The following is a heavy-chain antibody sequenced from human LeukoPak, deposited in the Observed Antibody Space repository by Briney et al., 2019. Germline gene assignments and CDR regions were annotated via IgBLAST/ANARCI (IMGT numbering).Heavy chain of an antibody. Sequence: PSETLSLTCTVSGGSISSDISYWSWIRQPPGKGLEWIGEINHSGSTNYNPSLKSRVTISVDTSKNQFSLRMSSVTAADTAVYYCARVIRFAELFNAFDIWGQGTMVTVSS. CDR3: ARVIRFAELFNAFDI. CDR1: GGSISSDISY. J-gene: IGHJ3*02. D-gene: IGHD3-10*01. V-gene: IGHV4-39*07. CDR2: INHSGST.